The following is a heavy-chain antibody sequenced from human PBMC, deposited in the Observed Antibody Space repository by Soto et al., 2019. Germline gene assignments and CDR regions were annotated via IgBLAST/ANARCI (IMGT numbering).Heavy chain of an antibody. D-gene: IGHD2-15*01. Sequence: EVQLVGSGGGLVKPGGSLRLSCAASGFTFSSYSMNWVRQAPGKGLEWVSSISSSSSYIYYADSVKGRFTISRDNAKNSLYLQMNSLRAEDTAVYYCARDGCSGGSCHFDYWGQGTLVTVSS. V-gene: IGHV3-21*01. CDR1: GFTFSSYS. J-gene: IGHJ4*02. CDR2: ISSSSSYI. CDR3: ARDGCSGGSCHFDY.